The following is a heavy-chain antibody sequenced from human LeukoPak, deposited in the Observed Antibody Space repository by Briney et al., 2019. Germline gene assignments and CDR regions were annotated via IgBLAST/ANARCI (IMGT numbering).Heavy chain of an antibody. V-gene: IGHV4-4*07. D-gene: IGHD6-13*01. J-gene: IGHJ6*03. Sequence: SETLSLTCTVSGGSISSYYWSWVRQPAGKGLEWIGRIYASGNTNYNPSLKGRVTMTVDTSKNQFSLNLSSVTAADTAVYYCARAPNPLAAAGLYYYYYMDVWGKGTTVTVSS. CDR1: GGSISSYY. CDR3: ARAPNPLAAAGLYYYYYMDV. CDR2: IYASGNT.